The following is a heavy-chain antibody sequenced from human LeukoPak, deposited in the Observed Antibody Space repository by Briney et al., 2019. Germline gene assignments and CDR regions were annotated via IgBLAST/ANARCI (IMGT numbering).Heavy chain of an antibody. Sequence: SETLSLTCSVSGDSFSSNDYFWAWIRQPPGKGLEWIRSISYGGSTYYNPSLKSRGTISVDTSRKQFSLKLSSVTAAADTAVYYCARVGGIAVAGTFILDYWGQGTLVTVSS. CDR3: ARVGGIAVAGTFILDY. CDR2: ISYGGST. D-gene: IGHD6-19*01. V-gene: IGHV4-39*01. J-gene: IGHJ4*02. CDR1: GDSFSSNDYF.